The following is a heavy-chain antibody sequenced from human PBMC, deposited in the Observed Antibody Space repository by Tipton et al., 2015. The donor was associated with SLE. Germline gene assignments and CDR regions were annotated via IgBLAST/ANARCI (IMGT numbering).Heavy chain of an antibody. V-gene: IGHV4-59*01. CDR2: IYYSGST. CDR3: ARDGELLYAFDI. CDR1: GGSISSYY. J-gene: IGHJ3*02. D-gene: IGHD3-10*01. Sequence: TLSLTCTVSGGSISSYYWSWIRQPPGKGLEWIGYIYYSGSTNYNPSLKSRVTISVDTSKNQFSLKLSSVTAADTAVYYCARDGELLYAFDIWGQGTMVTVSS.